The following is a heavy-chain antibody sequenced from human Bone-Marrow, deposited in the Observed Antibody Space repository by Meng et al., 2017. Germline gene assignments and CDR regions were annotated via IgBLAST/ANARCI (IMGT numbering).Heavy chain of an antibody. V-gene: IGHV4-4*07. D-gene: IGHD6-19*01. CDR1: GGSISSYY. CDR2: IYTSGST. J-gene: IGHJ4*02. CDR3: ARETRGSGWLYYFDY. Sequence: SETLSLTCTVSGGSISSYYWSWIRQPAGKGLEWIGRIYTSGSTNYNPSLKSRVTMSVDTSKNQFSLRLSSVTAADTAVYYCARETRGSGWLYYFDYWGQGMLVTVSS.